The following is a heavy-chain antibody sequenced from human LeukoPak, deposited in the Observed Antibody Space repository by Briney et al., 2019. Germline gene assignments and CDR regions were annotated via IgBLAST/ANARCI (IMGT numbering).Heavy chain of an antibody. J-gene: IGHJ4*02. CDR3: AKGRAGYSSGFDY. V-gene: IGHV3-23*01. D-gene: IGHD6-19*01. CDR1: GFTFSSYA. CDR2: ISGSGGST. Sequence: GGSLRLSCAASGFTFSSYAMSWVRQAPGKGLEWVSAISGSGGSTYYADSVKGRFTISRDNSKNSLYLQMNSLRAEDTALYYCAKGRAGYSSGFDYWGQGTLVTVSS.